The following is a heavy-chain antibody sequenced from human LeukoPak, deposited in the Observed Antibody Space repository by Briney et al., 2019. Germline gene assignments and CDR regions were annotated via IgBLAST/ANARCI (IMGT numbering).Heavy chain of an antibody. D-gene: IGHD3-3*01. J-gene: IGHJ4*02. Sequence: GGSLRLSCAASGFTFSSYSMNWVRQAPGKGLEWASYISSSSDYIYYADSVKGRFTISRDNAKNSLYLQMNSLRVEDTAVYYCARDRSGFTFDYWGQGTLVTVSS. V-gene: IGHV3-21*01. CDR1: GFTFSSYS. CDR3: ARDRSGFTFDY. CDR2: ISSSSDYI.